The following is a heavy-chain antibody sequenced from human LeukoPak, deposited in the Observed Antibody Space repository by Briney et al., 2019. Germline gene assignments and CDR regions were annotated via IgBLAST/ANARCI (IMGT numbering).Heavy chain of an antibody. Sequence: SETLSLTCTVSGGSISSYCWSWVRQSPGKGLEWMGYIFTSGRTDYNPSLKSRVTMSVDTSKNQLSMELRCLTAADTAVYSCATSRDVKTAPYDLWGQGTLVTVSS. CDR2: IFTSGRT. CDR3: ATSRDVKTAPYDL. V-gene: IGHV4-4*09. J-gene: IGHJ5*02. D-gene: IGHD2-21*01. CDR1: GGSISSYC.